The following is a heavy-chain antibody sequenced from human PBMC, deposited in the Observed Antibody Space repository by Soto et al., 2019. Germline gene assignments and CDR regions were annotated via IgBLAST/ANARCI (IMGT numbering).Heavy chain of an antibody. D-gene: IGHD2-21*02. CDR1: GGSISSSSYY. V-gene: IGHV4-39*01. CDR3: ASHRGLIQKPSCGGDCSVNNWFDP. J-gene: IGHJ5*02. Sequence: QLQLQESGPGLVKPSETLSLTCTVSGGSISSSSYYWGWIRQPPGKGLEWIGSIYYSGSTYYNPSLKRRVTISVATSTNQFSLRLRPVTAADTAVYDCASHRGLIQKPSCGGDCSVNNWFDPWGQGTLVTVSS. CDR2: IYYSGST.